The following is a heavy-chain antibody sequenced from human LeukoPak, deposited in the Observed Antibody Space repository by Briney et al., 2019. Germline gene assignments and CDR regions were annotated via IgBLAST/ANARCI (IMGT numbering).Heavy chain of an antibody. D-gene: IGHD2-15*01. V-gene: IGHV4-39*07. CDR2: IYYSGNT. CDR3: ARDLGYCSGGSCYGDWFDP. CDR1: GVSISSSNSY. J-gene: IGHJ5*02. Sequence: SETLSLTCTVSGVSISSSNSYWGWIRQPPGKGLEWIGSIYYSGNTYYNASLKSQVSISIDTSKNQFSLKLSSVTAADTAVYYCARDLGYCSGGSCYGDWFDPWGQGTLVTVSS.